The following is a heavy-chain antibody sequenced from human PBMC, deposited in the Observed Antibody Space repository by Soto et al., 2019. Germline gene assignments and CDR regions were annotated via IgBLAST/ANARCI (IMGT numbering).Heavy chain of an antibody. D-gene: IGHD3-10*01. CDR3: ARDILSGGAYPDS. J-gene: IGHJ5*01. CDR1: GFTFSTYT. V-gene: IGHV3-21*01. CDR2: ISSGSSYI. Sequence: PVGSLRISCAASGFTFSTYTMNWVRQAPGKGLEWISSISSGSSYIYYAGSVKGRFTISRDNAKNSLFLQMNSLRADDTAVYYCARDILSGGAYPDSWGQGTKVTVSS.